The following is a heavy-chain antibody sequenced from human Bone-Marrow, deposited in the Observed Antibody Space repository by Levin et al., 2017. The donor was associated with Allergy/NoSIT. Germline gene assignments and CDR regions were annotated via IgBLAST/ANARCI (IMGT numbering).Heavy chain of an antibody. CDR2: VYPGDSDA. CDR1: GYDFTSHW. D-gene: IGHD5-18*01. V-gene: IGHV5-51*04. J-gene: IGHJ4*02. Sequence: KVSCSGSGYDFTSHWIGWVRQMPGEGLDWTAIVYPGDSDARFKPSFQGRVSVSADRLTSTAFLQWSTLEASDTGMSYCARQSTDNYVDYWGQGTMVTVSS. CDR3: ARQSTDNYVDY.